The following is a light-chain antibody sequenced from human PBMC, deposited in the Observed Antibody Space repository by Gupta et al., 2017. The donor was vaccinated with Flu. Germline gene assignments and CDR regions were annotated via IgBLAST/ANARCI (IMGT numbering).Light chain of an antibody. J-gene: IGLJ1*01. CDR2: DVT. CDR3: CSYASRVTLV. CDR1: SNEVGGSNH. V-gene: IGLV2-11*01. Sequence: SAPTQPPSASGSPGQSVTISCTGTSNEVGGSNHVSWYQQRPGKAPKLLRYDVTERPSGVPDRFSGSKSGNTASLTISGLQAEDEADYYCCSYASRVTLVFGTGTTLTVL.